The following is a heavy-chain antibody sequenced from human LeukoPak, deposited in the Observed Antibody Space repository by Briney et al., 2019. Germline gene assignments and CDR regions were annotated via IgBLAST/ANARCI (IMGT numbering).Heavy chain of an antibody. D-gene: IGHD3-22*01. V-gene: IGHV1-46*01. CDR3: ARDRYYDSSGDKPNFDY. Sequence: ASVKVSCKASGGTFSSYAISWVRQAPGQGLEWMGIINPSGGSTSYAQKFQGRVTMTRDMSTSTVYMELSSLRSEDTAVYYCARDRYYDSSGDKPNFDYWGQGTLVTVSS. CDR2: INPSGGST. CDR1: GGTFSSYA. J-gene: IGHJ4*02.